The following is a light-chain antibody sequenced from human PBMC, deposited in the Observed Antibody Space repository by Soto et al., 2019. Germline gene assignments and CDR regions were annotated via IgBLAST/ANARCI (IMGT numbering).Light chain of an antibody. CDR3: CSYTSSTSYV. V-gene: IGLV2-14*01. CDR1: SSDVGGYNF. Sequence: QSVLTQPASVSGSPGQSITISCTGTSSDVGGYNFVSWYQQYPGKAPKLMIHDVTSRPSGVSNRLSGSKSGTTASLTISGLQAEDEADYYCCSYTSSTSYVFGTGTKVTVL. CDR2: DVT. J-gene: IGLJ1*01.